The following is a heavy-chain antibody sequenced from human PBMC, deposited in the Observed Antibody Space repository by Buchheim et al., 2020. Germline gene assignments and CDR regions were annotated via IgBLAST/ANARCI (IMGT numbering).Heavy chain of an antibody. CDR1: GYTFTSYY. V-gene: IGHV1-46*01. Sequence: QVQLVQSGAEVKKPGASVKVSCKASGYTFTSYYMHWVRQAPGQGLEWMGIINPSGGSTSYAQKFQGRVTMTRETATSTVYMELSSLRSEDTAVYYCARGAVGAAKQTTPYYYYGMDVWGQGTT. D-gene: IGHD1-26*01. CDR2: INPSGGST. J-gene: IGHJ6*02. CDR3: ARGAVGAAKQTTPYYYYGMDV.